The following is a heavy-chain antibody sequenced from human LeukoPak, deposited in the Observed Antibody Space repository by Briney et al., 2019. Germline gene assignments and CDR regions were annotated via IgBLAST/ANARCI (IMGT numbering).Heavy chain of an antibody. J-gene: IGHJ4*02. D-gene: IGHD3-16*02. V-gene: IGHV6-1*01. CDR2: TYYRSKWYN. Sequence: SQTLSLTCAISGDSVSSNSAAWNWIRQSPSRGLEWLGRTYYRSKWYNDYAVSVKSRITINPDTSKNQFSLQLNSVTPEDTAVYYCARSTAVTFGGVIVIQYFDYWGQGTLVTVSS. CDR3: ARSTAVTFGGVIVIQYFDY. CDR1: GDSVSSNSAA.